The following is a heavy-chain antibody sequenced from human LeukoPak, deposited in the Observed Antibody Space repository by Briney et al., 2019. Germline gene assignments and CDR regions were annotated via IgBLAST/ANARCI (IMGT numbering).Heavy chain of an antibody. CDR3: RAATKNRGYYFDY. Sequence: PGGPLRLSCAASGFTFSIYGMHWVRQAPGKGLEWVAVISSDGREEDYADSVRGRFTISRDNSRDTLYLQMSSLRPEDAAVYYCRAATKNRGYYFDYWGQGTLVTVSS. CDR1: GFTFSIYG. D-gene: IGHD1-14*01. CDR2: ISSDGREE. J-gene: IGHJ4*02. V-gene: IGHV3-30*03.